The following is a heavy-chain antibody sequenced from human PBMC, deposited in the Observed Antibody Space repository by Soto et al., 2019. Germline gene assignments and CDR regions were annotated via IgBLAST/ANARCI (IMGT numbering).Heavy chain of an antibody. CDR1: GGTFSSYG. Sequence: GRSLRLCCAASGGTFSSYGMRWVRQAPGKGLEWVAVIWYDGSNKYYADSVKGRFTISRDNSKNTLYLQMNSLRAEDTAVYYCASLTYYYDSSGYYMAPYDAFDIWGQGTMVTVSS. V-gene: IGHV3-33*01. D-gene: IGHD3-22*01. CDR2: IWYDGSNK. CDR3: ASLTYYYDSSGYYMAPYDAFDI. J-gene: IGHJ3*02.